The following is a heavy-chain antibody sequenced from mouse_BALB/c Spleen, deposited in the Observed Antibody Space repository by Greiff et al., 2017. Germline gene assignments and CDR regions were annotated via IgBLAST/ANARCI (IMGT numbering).Heavy chain of an antibody. CDR3: ARLRDTTVDV. D-gene: IGHD1-1*01. J-gene: IGHJ1*01. CDR1: GFTFSSYG. V-gene: IGHV5-6*01. Sequence: EVQGVESGGGLVQPGGSLKLSCAASGFTFSSYGMSWVRQTPDKRLEWVATISSGGSYTYYPASVKGRFTISRDNAKNTLYLQMSSLKSEDTAMYYCARLRDTTVDVWGAGTTVTVSS. CDR2: ISSGGSYT.